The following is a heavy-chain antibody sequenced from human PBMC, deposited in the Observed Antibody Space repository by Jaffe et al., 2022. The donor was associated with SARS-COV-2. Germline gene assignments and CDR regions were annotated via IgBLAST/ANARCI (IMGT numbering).Heavy chain of an antibody. D-gene: IGHD3-10*01. CDR2: IHEDGET. CDR3: ARFIGSGSRWFDP. Sequence: QVQLQESGPGLVKPSETLSLTCTVSGGSISGYYWAWIRQPPGKGLEWIAYIHEDGETKRDPSLKSRVTVSVDKSNNQLSLNLNSVTAADTAVYYCARFIGSGSRWFDPWGQGTLVSVSS. CDR1: GGSISGYY. V-gene: IGHV4-59*01. J-gene: IGHJ5*02.